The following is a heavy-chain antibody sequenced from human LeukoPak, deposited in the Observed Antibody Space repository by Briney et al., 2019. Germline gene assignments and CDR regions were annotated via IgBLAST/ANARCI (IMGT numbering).Heavy chain of an antibody. CDR1: GGTFSSYA. J-gene: IGHJ3*02. D-gene: IGHD6-19*01. CDR3: ARDLAEENSGETGAFDI. V-gene: IGHV1-69*05. Sequence: GASVKVSCKASGGTFSSYAISWVRQAPGRGLEWMGGIIPIFGTANYAQKFQGRVTITTDESTSTAYMELSSLRSEDTAVYYCARDLAEENSGETGAFDIWGQGTMVTVSS. CDR2: IIPIFGTA.